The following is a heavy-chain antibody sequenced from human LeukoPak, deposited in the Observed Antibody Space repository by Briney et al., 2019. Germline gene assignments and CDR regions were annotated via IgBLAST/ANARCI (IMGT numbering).Heavy chain of an antibody. J-gene: IGHJ4*02. V-gene: IGHV1-69*05. CDR3: ARGRTIFGVVINFVY. Sequence: ASVKVSRKASGGTFSSYAISWVRQAPGQGLEWMGGIIPIFGTANYAQKFQGRVTITTDESTSTAYMELSSLRSEDTAVYYCARGRTIFGVVINFVYWGQGTLLTVSS. CDR2: IIPIFGTA. CDR1: GGTFSSYA. D-gene: IGHD3-3*01.